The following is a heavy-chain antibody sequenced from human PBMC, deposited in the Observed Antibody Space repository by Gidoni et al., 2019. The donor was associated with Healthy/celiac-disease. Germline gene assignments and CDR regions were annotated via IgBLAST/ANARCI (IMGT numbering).Heavy chain of an antibody. CDR3: TTDLYDSRAIGGYFDY. D-gene: IGHD3-22*01. CDR1: GFTFSNAW. J-gene: IGHJ4*02. CDR2: VKSKTDGGTT. V-gene: IGHV3-15*01. Sequence: EVQLVESGGGLVKPGGSLSLSCAASGFTFSNAWRSWARQAPGKGLEWVGRVKSKTDGGTTDYAAPVKGRFTISRDDSKNTLYLQMNSLKTEDTAVYYCTTDLYDSRAIGGYFDYWGQGTLVTVSS.